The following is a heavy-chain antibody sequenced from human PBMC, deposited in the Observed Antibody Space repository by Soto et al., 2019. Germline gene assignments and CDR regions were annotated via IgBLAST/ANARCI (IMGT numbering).Heavy chain of an antibody. CDR1: GYPVTAYY. CDR2: INPATGAA. Sequence: QLHLVQSGAVVKKPGASVTVSCSASGYPVTAYYMHWVRQAPGRGLEWMGGINPATGAAKYTQTFRGRVTMTREPSTRTGFMELRGLTSGDTAGFYCARGGGVGVAGSAAFDMWGQGTLVTVSS. V-gene: IGHV1-2*02. D-gene: IGHD3-3*01. J-gene: IGHJ3*02. CDR3: ARGGGVGVAGSAAFDM.